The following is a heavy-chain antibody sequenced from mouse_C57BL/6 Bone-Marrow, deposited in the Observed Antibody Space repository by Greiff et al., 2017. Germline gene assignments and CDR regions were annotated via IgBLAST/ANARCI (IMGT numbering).Heavy chain of an antibody. Sequence: EVQLQESGAELVRPGASVKLSCTASGFNIKDDYMHWVKQRPEQGLEWIGWIDPENGDTEYASKFQGKATITADTSSNTAYLQLSSLTSEDTAVYYCTTDYDYDLAWFAYWGQVTLVTVSA. J-gene: IGHJ3*01. CDR2: IDPENGDT. CDR3: TTDYDYDLAWFAY. V-gene: IGHV14-4*01. CDR1: GFNIKDDY. D-gene: IGHD2-4*01.